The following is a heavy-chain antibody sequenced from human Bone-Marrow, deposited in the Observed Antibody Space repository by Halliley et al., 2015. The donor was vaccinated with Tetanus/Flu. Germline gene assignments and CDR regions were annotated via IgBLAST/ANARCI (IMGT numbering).Heavy chain of an antibody. Sequence: SLRLSCAASGFTFGSFWMNWVRQPPGKGLEWVATINQDGRETDYVDSVKGRFTISRDNAKKSVCLEMNILSAEDTAVFFCARDRRDGFRRLDYWGQGVLVTVSS. CDR2: INQDGRET. V-gene: IGHV3-7*01. CDR1: GFTFGSFW. CDR3: ARDRRDGFRRLDY. J-gene: IGHJ4*02. D-gene: IGHD5-12*01.